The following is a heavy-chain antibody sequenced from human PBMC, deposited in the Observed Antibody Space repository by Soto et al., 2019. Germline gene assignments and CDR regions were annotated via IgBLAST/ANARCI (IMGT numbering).Heavy chain of an antibody. Sequence: RSLTCTVSGGSISSYYWSWIRQPPGKGLEWIGYIYYSGSTNYNPSLKSRVTISVDTSKNQFSLKLSSVTAADTAVYYCARVQYSSSSPYYFDYWGQGTLVTAPQ. CDR3: ARVQYSSSSPYYFDY. CDR1: GGSISSYY. D-gene: IGHD6-6*01. CDR2: IYYSGST. V-gene: IGHV4-59*01. J-gene: IGHJ4*02.